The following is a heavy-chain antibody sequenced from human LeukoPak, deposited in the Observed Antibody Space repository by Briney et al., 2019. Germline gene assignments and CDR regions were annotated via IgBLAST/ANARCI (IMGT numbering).Heavy chain of an antibody. D-gene: IGHD2-2*01. CDR3: ARDVSCSSTSCYPFLY. J-gene: IGHJ4*02. V-gene: IGHV1-18*01. CDR1: GYTFTSYG. Sequence: ASVKVSCKVSGYTFTSYGISWVRQAPGQGREGMGWNSAYNGNTNYAQKLQGRVTMTPDTSTSTAYMRLRSLRSDDTAVYYCARDVSCSSTSCYPFLYWGQGTLVSVSS. CDR2: NSAYNGNT.